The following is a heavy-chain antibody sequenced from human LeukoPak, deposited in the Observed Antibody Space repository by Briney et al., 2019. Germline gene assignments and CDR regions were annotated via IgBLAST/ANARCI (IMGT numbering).Heavy chain of an antibody. CDR1: GGSFSGYY. CDR2: INHSGST. CDR3: ARAVTTRYYFDY. J-gene: IGHJ4*02. Sequence: SETLSLTCAVYGGSFSGYYWSWIRQPPGKGLEWIGEINHSGSTNYNPSLKSRVTISVDTSKNQFFLKLSSVTAADTAVYYCARAVTTRYYFDYWGQGTLVTVSS. D-gene: IGHD4-17*01. V-gene: IGHV4-34*01.